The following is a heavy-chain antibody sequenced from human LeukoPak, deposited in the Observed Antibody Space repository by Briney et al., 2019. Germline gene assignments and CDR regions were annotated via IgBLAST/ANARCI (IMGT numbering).Heavy chain of an antibody. Sequence: SETLSLTCTVSGVSISSYYWSWLRQPPGKGLEWNGYIYYSGSTNYNPSLKSRVTISVDTSKNQFTLKLSSVTAADTAVYYCARALQRFGEFQNWFDPCGQGTLVTASS. V-gene: IGHV4-59*01. CDR1: GVSISSYY. CDR3: ARALQRFGEFQNWFDP. CDR2: IYYSGST. D-gene: IGHD3-10*01. J-gene: IGHJ5*02.